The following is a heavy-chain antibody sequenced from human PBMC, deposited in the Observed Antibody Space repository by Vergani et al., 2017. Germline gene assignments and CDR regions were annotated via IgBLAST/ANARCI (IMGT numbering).Heavy chain of an antibody. CDR3: ARGVPEDY. D-gene: IGHD6-6*01. CDR2: IYHSGST. Sequence: QVQLQESGPGLVKPSETLSLTCAVSGYSISSGYYWGWIRQPPGKGLEWIGSIYHSGSTYYNPSLKSRVTISVDTSKNQFSLKLSSVTAADTAVYYCARGVPEDYWGQGTLVTVSS. J-gene: IGHJ4*02. V-gene: IGHV4-38-2*01. CDR1: GYSISSGYY.